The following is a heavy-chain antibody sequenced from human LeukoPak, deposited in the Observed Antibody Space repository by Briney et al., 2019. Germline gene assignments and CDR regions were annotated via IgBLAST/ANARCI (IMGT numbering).Heavy chain of an antibody. Sequence: PGGSLRLSCAASGFAFSSYTMGWVRQAPGKGLEWVSAITGSGGSTYYADSVKGRFTISRDSSKNTLYLQMNSLRAEDTAVYYCAKKTSYCGGDCYPYYFDHWRQGTLVTVSS. J-gene: IGHJ4*02. V-gene: IGHV3-23*01. CDR3: AKKTSYCGGDCYPYYFDH. CDR2: ITGSGGST. CDR1: GFAFSSYT. D-gene: IGHD2-21*02.